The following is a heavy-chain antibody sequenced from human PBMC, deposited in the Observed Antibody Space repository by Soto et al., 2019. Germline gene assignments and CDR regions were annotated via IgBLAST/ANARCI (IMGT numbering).Heavy chain of an antibody. V-gene: IGHV3-30-3*01. CDR1: GFTFSSYA. D-gene: IGHD1-26*01. J-gene: IGHJ4*02. CDR2: ISYDGSNK. Sequence: QVQLVESGGGVVQPGRSLRLSCAASGFTFSSYAMHWVRQAPGKGLEWVAVISYDGSNKYYADSVKGRFTISRDNSKNTLYLQMNSLRAEDTAVYYCARESRGRPGLWGQGTLVTVSS. CDR3: ARESRGRPGL.